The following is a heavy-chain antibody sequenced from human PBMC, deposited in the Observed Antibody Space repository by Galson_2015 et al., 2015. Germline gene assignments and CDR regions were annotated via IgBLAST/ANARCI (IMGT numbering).Heavy chain of an antibody. D-gene: IGHD6-13*01. Sequence: SLRLSCAASGFTFSSYAMHWVRQAPGKGLEWVLVISDDGSNKYYADSVKGRLTISRDNSKNTVYLQMNSLRAEDTAAYYCARGREISAAAVGLNYWGQGTLVTVSS. CDR1: GFTFSSYA. CDR3: ARGREISAAAVGLNY. J-gene: IGHJ4*02. CDR2: ISDDGSNK. V-gene: IGHV3-30-3*01.